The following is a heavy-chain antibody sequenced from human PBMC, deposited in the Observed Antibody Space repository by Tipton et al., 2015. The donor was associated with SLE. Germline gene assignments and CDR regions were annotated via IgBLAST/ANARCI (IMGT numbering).Heavy chain of an antibody. Sequence: TLSLTCTVSGGSLNNHFCSWIRQSAGKGLEWIGRVSPSGGTNYNPSLKSRVTMSVDTSKNQFSLKLTSVTAADTAVYYCATGSGGRGDYWGQGALVTVSS. J-gene: IGHJ4*02. D-gene: IGHD2-15*01. CDR2: VSPSGGT. CDR1: GGSLNNHF. V-gene: IGHV4-4*07. CDR3: ATGSGGRGDY.